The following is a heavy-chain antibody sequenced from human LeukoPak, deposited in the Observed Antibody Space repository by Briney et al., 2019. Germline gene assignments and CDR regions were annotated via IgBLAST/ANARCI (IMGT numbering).Heavy chain of an antibody. J-gene: IGHJ4*02. CDR1: RDTRNSRHYY. D-gene: IGHD3-3*01. CDR2: VYNDGNT. CDR3: ARGAEYYAIWRGYAGYSDY. Sequence: SETLSLTCTVFRDTRNSRHYYWGWIRQPPGKGLEWIGSVYNDGNTYYNPSLRSRITISLDRSKQKFSLKLTSVTAADTAVYFCARGAEYYAIWRGYAGYSDYWGQGISVTVSS. V-gene: IGHV4-39*07.